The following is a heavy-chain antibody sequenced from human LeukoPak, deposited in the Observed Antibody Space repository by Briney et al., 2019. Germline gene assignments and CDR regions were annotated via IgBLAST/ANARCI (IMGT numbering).Heavy chain of an antibody. D-gene: IGHD2-8*02. CDR3: AKDRGLLGVGDY. J-gene: IGHJ4*02. CDR2: ISGSGGST. CDR1: GFTFSSYA. V-gene: IGHV3-23*01. Sequence: GGSLRLSCAASGFTFSSYAMSWVRQAPGKGLEWVSAISGSGGSTYYADSVKGRFTIPRDNSKNTLYLQMNSLRAEDTAVYYCAKDRGLLGVGDYWGQGTLVTVSS.